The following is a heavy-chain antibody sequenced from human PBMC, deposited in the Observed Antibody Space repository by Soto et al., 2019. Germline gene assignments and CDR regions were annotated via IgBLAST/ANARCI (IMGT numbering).Heavy chain of an antibody. D-gene: IGHD3-3*01. V-gene: IGHV3-33*01. CDR3: ARDNDFWSGYYFAFDI. CDR1: GFPFTNYG. Sequence: QMQLVESGGGVVQPGRPLRLSCAASGFPFTNYGLHWVRQVPGKGLEGVAIIWYDGSNKYYADSVKGRFTISRDNSKNMLYLQMSSLRAEDTAVYYCARDNDFWSGYYFAFDIWGQGTMVTVSS. J-gene: IGHJ3*02. CDR2: IWYDGSNK.